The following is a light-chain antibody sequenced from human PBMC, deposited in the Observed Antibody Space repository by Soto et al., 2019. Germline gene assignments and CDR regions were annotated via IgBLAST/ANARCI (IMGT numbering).Light chain of an antibody. V-gene: IGKV3-15*01. CDR2: GAS. J-gene: IGKJ5*01. CDR3: QQYNNWPPIT. CDR1: QSVSSSY. Sequence: EVVLTKSPGTVSLSPGERATLSCRASQSVSSSYLAWYQQKPGQAPRLLIYGASTRATGIPARFSGSGSGTEFTLTISSLHSEDFAVYYCQQYNNWPPITFCQGTRLEIK.